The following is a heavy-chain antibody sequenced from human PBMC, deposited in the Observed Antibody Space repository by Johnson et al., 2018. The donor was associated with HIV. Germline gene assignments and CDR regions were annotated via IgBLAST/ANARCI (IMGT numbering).Heavy chain of an antibody. CDR2: ISGSDHST. J-gene: IGHJ3*02. V-gene: IGHV3-23*04. Sequence: VQLVESGGGLVQPGGSLRLSCGASAFTFSSNDMKWVRQAPGKGLEWVSPISGSDHSTYYADSVRGRFTISRDNSKNSLYLQMNSLRVEDTAVYYCARDESGYDEGFDAFDIWGQGTMVTVSS. CDR3: ARDESGYDEGFDAFDI. CDR1: AFTFSSND. D-gene: IGHD5-12*01.